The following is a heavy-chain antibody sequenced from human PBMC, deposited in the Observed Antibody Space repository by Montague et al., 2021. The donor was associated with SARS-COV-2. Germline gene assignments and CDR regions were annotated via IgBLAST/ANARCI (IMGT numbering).Heavy chain of an antibody. D-gene: IGHD4-23*01. CDR1: GFSLTTSAVG. J-gene: IGHJ4*02. CDR3: AHSRGGGNSAVSGX. CDR2: IYWDDDK. V-gene: IGHV2-5*02. Sequence: PALVKPTQTLTLTCTFSGFSLTTSAVGVGWIRQPPGKALEWLAVIYWDDDKRYSPSLKSRLTITKDISKNQVVLIMTNVDPVDTGTYYCAHSRGGGNSAVSGXWGQGTLVTVSS.